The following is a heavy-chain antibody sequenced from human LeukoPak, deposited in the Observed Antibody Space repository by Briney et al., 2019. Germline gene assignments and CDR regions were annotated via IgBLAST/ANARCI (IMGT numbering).Heavy chain of an antibody. Sequence: GGSLRLSCAASGFTFSDYYMSWIRQAPGKGLEWVSYISSSGSTIYYADSVKGRFTVSRDNAKNSLYLQMNGLRAEDTAVYYCARGPDYYGSGNVPFDYWGQGTLVTVSS. D-gene: IGHD3-10*01. CDR2: ISSSGSTI. J-gene: IGHJ4*02. CDR3: ARGPDYYGSGNVPFDY. CDR1: GFTFSDYY. V-gene: IGHV3-11*01.